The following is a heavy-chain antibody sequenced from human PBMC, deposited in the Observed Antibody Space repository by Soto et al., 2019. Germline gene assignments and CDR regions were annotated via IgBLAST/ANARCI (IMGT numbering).Heavy chain of an antibody. CDR3: ASFKKISRFEVSQTGGESGYSYGD. CDR1: GYSFTSYW. D-gene: IGHD5-18*01. CDR2: IDPSDSYT. V-gene: IGHV5-10-1*03. Sequence: EVQLVQSGAEVKKPGESLRISCKGSGYSFTSYWISWVRQMPGKGLEWMGRIDPSDSYTNYSPSFQGHVTISADKSISTAYLQWSSLKASDTAMYYCASFKKISRFEVSQTGGESGYSYGDWGQGTLVTVSS. J-gene: IGHJ4*02.